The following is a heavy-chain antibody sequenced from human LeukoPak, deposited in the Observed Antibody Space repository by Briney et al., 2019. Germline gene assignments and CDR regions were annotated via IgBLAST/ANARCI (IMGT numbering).Heavy chain of an antibody. V-gene: IGHV3-64*01. Sequence: PGGSLRLSCAASGFTFSHYALHWVRQAPGRGLEYFSAISSDGVTTYYANSVKGRFTVSRDNSKNTLYLQMGSLRAEDVAVYYCARDRGGVPRGFEYWGQGTLVTVSS. CDR2: ISSDGVTT. J-gene: IGHJ4*02. D-gene: IGHD2-2*01. CDR3: ARDRGGVPRGFEY. CDR1: GFTFSHYA.